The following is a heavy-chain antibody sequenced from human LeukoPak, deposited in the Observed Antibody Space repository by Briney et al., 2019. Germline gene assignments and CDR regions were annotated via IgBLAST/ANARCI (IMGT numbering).Heavy chain of an antibody. Sequence: ASVKVSCKASGGTFSSYAISWVRQAPGQGLEWMGGIIPIFGTANYAQKFQGRVTITADESTSTAYMELSSPRSEDTAVYYCARVSNYYYYYYMDVWGKGTTVTVSS. V-gene: IGHV1-69*13. CDR2: IIPIFGTA. J-gene: IGHJ6*03. CDR1: GGTFSSYA. D-gene: IGHD4-11*01. CDR3: ARVSNYYYYYYMDV.